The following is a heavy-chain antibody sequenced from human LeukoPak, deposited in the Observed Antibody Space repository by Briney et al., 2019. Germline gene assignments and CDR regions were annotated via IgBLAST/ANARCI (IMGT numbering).Heavy chain of an antibody. CDR2: IFYSGSS. V-gene: IGHV4-59*01. CDR1: GDSLNSYY. D-gene: IGHD6-25*01. Sequence: SETLSLTCTVSGDSLNSYYWSWIRQPPGEGLQWIGYIFYSGSSNYNASLRGRVAISVDTSKNQFSLKLTSVTAADTAVYYCAGRAARFFDYWGQGILVTVSS. J-gene: IGHJ4*02. CDR3: AGRAARFFDY.